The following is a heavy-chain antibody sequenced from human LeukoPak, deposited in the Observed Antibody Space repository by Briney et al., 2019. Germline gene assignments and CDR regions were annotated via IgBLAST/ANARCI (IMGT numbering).Heavy chain of an antibody. V-gene: IGHV1-8*01. CDR1: GYTFTSYD. J-gene: IGHJ4*02. CDR2: MNPNSGNT. D-gene: IGHD3-10*01. CDR3: ARGGRGGSGSYYNEIGY. Sequence: ASVKVSCKASGYTFTSYDINWVRQATGQGLEWMGWMNPNSGNTGYAQKFQGRVTMTRHTSISTAYMELSSLRSEDTAVYYCARGGRGGSGSYYNEIGYWGQGTLVTVSS.